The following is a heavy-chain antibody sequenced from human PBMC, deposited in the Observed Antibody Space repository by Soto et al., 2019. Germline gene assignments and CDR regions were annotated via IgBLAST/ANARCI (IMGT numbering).Heavy chain of an antibody. CDR3: ARGYGDLNWFDP. CDR1: GFTFSSYA. D-gene: IGHD4-17*01. V-gene: IGHV3-30-3*01. CDR2: ISYDGSNK. J-gene: IGHJ5*02. Sequence: PGGSLRLSCAASGFTFSSYAMHWVRQAPGKGLEWVAVISYDGSNKYYADSVKGRFTISRDNSKNTLYLQMNSLRAEDTAVYYCARGYGDLNWFDPWGQGTLVTVSS.